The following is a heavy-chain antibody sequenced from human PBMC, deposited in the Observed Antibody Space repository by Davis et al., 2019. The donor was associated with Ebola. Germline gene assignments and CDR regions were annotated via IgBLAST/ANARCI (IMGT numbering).Heavy chain of an antibody. CDR2: ISYDGNKE. CDR1: GFNFGTYS. V-gene: IGHV3-30-3*01. D-gene: IGHD2-21*01. CDR3: VRDGVVVRTAFYGDVY. Sequence: GESLKISCVASGFNFGTYSMHWVRQAPGKGLEWVASISYDGNKEYYADSGRGRFTISRDSSKNRVYLQMDSLRVDDTAVYFCVRDGVVVRTAFYGDVYWGQGNPVTVSS. J-gene: IGHJ1*01.